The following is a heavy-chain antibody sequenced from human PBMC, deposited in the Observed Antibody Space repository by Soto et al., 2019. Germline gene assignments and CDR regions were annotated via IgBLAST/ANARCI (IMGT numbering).Heavy chain of an antibody. D-gene: IGHD3-10*01. V-gene: IGHV3-23*01. CDR3: AFNSGSGSYYFDY. Sequence: EVQLLESGGGLVQPGGSLRLSCAASGLTFSSYAMWWVRQAPGKGLECVSAISGGGETTYYADSVKGRFTISRDNSKNTLYLQMNILRAEDTAVYYCAFNSGSGSYYFDYWGQGTLVTVSS. J-gene: IGHJ4*02. CDR2: ISGGGETT. CDR1: GLTFSSYA.